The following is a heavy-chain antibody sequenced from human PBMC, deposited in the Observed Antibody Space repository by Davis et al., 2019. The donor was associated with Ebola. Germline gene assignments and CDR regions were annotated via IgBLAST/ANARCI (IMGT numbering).Heavy chain of an antibody. V-gene: IGHV3-7*01. CDR1: GFTFSNSW. CDR2: IRQDGSDK. D-gene: IGHD3-10*01. J-gene: IGHJ4*02. CDR3: TRFSRGELENY. Sequence: GESLKISCAVSGFTFSNSWMTWVRLAPGRGLEWVANIRQDGSDKQYVGSVAGRFTVSRDNAKNSLYLQMNSLRVEDTGVYYCTRFSRGELENYWGQGALVTVSS.